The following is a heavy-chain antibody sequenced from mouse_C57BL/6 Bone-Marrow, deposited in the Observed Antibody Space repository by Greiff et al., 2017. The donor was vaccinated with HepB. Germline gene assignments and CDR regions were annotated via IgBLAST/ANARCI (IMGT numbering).Heavy chain of an antibody. CDR1: GYTFTSYW. V-gene: IGHV1-55*01. CDR3: ARRSNPYYALDY. J-gene: IGHJ2*01. CDR2: IYPGSGST. D-gene: IGHD1-1*02. Sequence: VQLQQPGAELVKPGASVKMSCKASGYTFTSYWITWVKQRPGQGLEWIGDIYPGSGSTNYNEKFKSKATLTVDTSSSTAYMQLSSLTSEDSAVYYCARRSNPYYALDYWGQGTTLTVSA.